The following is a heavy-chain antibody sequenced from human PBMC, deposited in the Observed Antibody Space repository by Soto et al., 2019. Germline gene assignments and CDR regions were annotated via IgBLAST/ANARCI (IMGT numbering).Heavy chain of an antibody. CDR1: GFTFSSYG. CDR2: ISYDGSNK. D-gene: IGHD6-19*01. V-gene: IGHV3-30*18. J-gene: IGHJ2*01. CDR3: AKDPSSSGYGSYWYFDL. Sequence: QVQLVESGGGVVQPGRSLRLSCAASGFTFSSYGMHWVRQAPGKGLEWVAVISYDGSNKYYADSVKGRFTISRDNSKNTLYLQMNSLRAEDTAVYYCAKDPSSSGYGSYWYFDLWGRGTLVTVSS.